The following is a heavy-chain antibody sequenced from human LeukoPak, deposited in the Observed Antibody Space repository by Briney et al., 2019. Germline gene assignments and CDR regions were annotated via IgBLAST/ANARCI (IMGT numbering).Heavy chain of an antibody. CDR3: ANLGRGPGPLTTDLQH. V-gene: IGHV3-30*02. D-gene: IGHD1-1*01. Sequence: GGSLRLSCAASGFTFSSYGMHWVRQAPGKGLEWVAFIRYDESNKYADSVKGRFTISRDNSKNTLYLQMNSLRAEDTAVYYCANLGRGPGPLTTDLQHWGQGTLVTVSS. CDR2: IRYDESNK. CDR1: GFTFSSYG. J-gene: IGHJ1*01.